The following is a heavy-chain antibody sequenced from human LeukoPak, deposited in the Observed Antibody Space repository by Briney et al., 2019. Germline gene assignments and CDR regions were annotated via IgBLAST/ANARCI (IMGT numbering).Heavy chain of an antibody. Sequence: GGSLRLSCAASGFTFSSYVMHWVRQAPGKGLEWVAFIRYDGSNKYYSDSVKGRFTISRDNSKNTLYLQMNSLRPEDTAVYYCARLRGSYRVGAFDIWGQGTMVTVSS. J-gene: IGHJ3*02. CDR2: IRYDGSNK. CDR3: ARLRGSYRVGAFDI. CDR1: GFTFSSYV. D-gene: IGHD1-26*01. V-gene: IGHV3-30*02.